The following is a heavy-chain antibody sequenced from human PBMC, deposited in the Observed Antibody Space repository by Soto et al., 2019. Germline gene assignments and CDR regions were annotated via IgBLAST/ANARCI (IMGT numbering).Heavy chain of an antibody. V-gene: IGHV1-69*13. CDR2: VIPIFGTA. J-gene: IGHJ6*02. CDR3: ARDAGRAVLQFFEWPDTGMDV. CDR1: GGTFSSYA. Sequence: SVKVSCKAPGGTFSSYAISWVRPAPGQGLEWMGGVIPIFGTANYAQTFQGRVKITADESTSTAYMELSSLRSEETAVYYCARDAGRAVLQFFEWPDTGMDVWGQGTTVTVSS. D-gene: IGHD3-3*01.